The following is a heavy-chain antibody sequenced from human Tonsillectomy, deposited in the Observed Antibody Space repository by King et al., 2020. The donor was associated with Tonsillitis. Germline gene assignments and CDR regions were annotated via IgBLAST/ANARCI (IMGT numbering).Heavy chain of an antibody. D-gene: IGHD4-11*01. V-gene: IGHV1-2*02. CDR1: EYTFTGYY. CDR2: INPNSGGT. Sequence: VQLVESGAEVKKPGASVKVSCKASEYTFTGYYIHWVRQAPGQGLEWMGWINPNSGGTNYAQKFQGRVTMTRDTSISTAYMELSRLRSDDTAVYYCATQIYSHYYDGMDVWGQGTTVTVSS. J-gene: IGHJ6*02. CDR3: ATQIYSHYYDGMDV.